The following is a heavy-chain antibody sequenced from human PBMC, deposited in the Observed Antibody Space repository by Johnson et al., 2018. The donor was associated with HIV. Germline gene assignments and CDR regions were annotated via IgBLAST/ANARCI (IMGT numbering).Heavy chain of an antibody. V-gene: IGHV3-7*01. CDR1: GFTLSSYW. CDR3: AREAATTFWGWDAFDI. J-gene: IGHJ3*02. D-gene: IGHD3-10*02. Sequence: VQLVESGGGLVQPGGSVRLSSAASGFTLSSYWMSWVRQAPEKGLEWVANIKQDGSEKYYVDSVKGRFTISRENAKNSVYLQMNSLRAEDTAVYYCAREAATTFWGWDAFDIWGQGTMVTVSS. CDR2: IKQDGSEK.